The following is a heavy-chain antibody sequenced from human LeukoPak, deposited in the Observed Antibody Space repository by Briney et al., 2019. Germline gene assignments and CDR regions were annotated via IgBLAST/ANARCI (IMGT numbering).Heavy chain of an antibody. CDR1: GYSIRSGFY. D-gene: IGHD6-19*01. CDR2: IYHSGIT. J-gene: IGHJ4*02. CDR3: ARGESGWYGSGYYFDY. Sequence: PSETLSLTCTVSGYSIRSGFYWGWIRQPPGKGLEWIGNIYHSGITYYTPSLKSRVTISVDTSKNQFSLKLSSVTAADTAVYYCARGESGWYGSGYYFDYWGQGTLVTVSS. V-gene: IGHV4-38-2*02.